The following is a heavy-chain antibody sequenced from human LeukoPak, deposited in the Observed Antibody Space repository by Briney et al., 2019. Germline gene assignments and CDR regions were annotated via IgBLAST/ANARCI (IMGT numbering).Heavy chain of an antibody. CDR2: INSRNSYI. J-gene: IGHJ4*02. Sequence: PGGSLRLSCAASGFTFSSYTMNWVCQAPGKGLEWVSSINSRNSYIYSADSVKGRFTISRDNAKNSLYLQMNNLRAEDTAVYYCARDIGGATRYHFDYWGQGTLVTVSS. CDR1: GFTFSSYT. CDR3: ARDIGGATRYHFDY. D-gene: IGHD1-26*01. V-gene: IGHV3-21*01.